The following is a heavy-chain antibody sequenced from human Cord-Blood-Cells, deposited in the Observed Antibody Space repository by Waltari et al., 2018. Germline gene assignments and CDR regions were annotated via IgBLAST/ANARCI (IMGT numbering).Heavy chain of an antibody. CDR3: ARVGYYDSSGYHGDY. J-gene: IGHJ4*02. CDR2: INHSGST. V-gene: IGHV4-34*01. CDR1: GGSFSGYY. Sequence: ETLSLTCAVYGGSFSGYYWSWIRQPPGKGLEWIGEINHSGSTNYNPSLKSRVTISVDTSKNQFSLKLSSVTAADTAVYYCARVGYYDSSGYHGDYWGQGTLVTVSS. D-gene: IGHD3-22*01.